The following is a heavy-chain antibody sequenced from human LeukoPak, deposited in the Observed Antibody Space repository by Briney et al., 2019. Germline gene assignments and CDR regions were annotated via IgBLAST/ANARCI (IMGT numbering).Heavy chain of an antibody. V-gene: IGHV4-59*08. CDR3: ARRTYFDL. J-gene: IGHJ2*01. CDR1: GGSISNYY. CDR2: IYYSGST. Sequence: SETLSLTCTVSGGSISNYYWSWVRQPPGRGLEWIGYIYYSGSTTYNPSLKSRVTISVDTSKNQFSLKLSSVTAADTAVYYCARRTYFDLWGRGTLVTVSS.